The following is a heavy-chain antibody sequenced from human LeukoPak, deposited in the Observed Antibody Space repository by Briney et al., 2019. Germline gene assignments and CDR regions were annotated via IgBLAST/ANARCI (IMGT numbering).Heavy chain of an antibody. Sequence: SQTLSLTCAISGDSVSSNSAAWNWIRQSPSRGLEWLGRTYYRSKWYNDYAVSVKSRITINPDTSKNQFSLQLNSVTPEDTAVYYCARVIESSLPDTAMGIDYYFDYWGQGTLVTVSS. CDR2: TYYRSKWYN. CDR1: GDSVSSNSAA. CDR3: ARVIESSLPDTAMGIDYYFDY. J-gene: IGHJ4*02. V-gene: IGHV6-1*01. D-gene: IGHD5-18*01.